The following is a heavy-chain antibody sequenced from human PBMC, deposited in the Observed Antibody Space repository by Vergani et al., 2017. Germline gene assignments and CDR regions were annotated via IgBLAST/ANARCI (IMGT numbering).Heavy chain of an antibody. Sequence: EVQLVESGGGIVKPGGSLRLSCVASGFSFRNAWMNWVRRTPGKGLEWVGRIQRTFDRGTTDYAAAVKGRFTISRDDSKNTLFLQMNGLKTEDIGVYYCTTDPRYCGDGSCDWLRHHRYYGMHVWGQGTTVTVSS. J-gene: IGHJ6*02. CDR1: GFSFRNAW. CDR3: TTDPRYCGDGSCDWLRHHRYYGMHV. CDR2: IQRTFDRGTT. V-gene: IGHV3-15*07. D-gene: IGHD2-21*01.